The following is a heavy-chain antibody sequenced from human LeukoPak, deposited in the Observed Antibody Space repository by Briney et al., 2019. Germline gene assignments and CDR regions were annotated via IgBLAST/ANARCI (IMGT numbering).Heavy chain of an antibody. CDR3: AREVSRVTAHPHGAFDI. D-gene: IGHD2-21*02. CDR1: GGSISSGGYS. V-gene: IGHV4-30-2*01. J-gene: IGHJ3*02. Sequence: SETLSLTCAVSGGSISSGGYSWSWIRQPPGKGLEWIGYIYHSGSTYYNPSLKSRVTISVDRSKNQFSLKLSSVTAADTPVYYCAREVSRVTAHPHGAFDIWGQGTMVTVSS. CDR2: IYHSGST.